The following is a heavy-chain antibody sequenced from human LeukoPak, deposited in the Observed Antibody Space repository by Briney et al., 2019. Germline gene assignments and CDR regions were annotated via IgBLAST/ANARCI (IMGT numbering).Heavy chain of an antibody. CDR1: GYTFTGYY. CDR3: ATTIFGGGFFDY. CDR2: INPNSGGT. J-gene: IGHJ4*02. D-gene: IGHD3-3*01. Sequence: ASVKVSCKASGYTFTGYYMHWVRQAPGQGLEWMGWINPNSGGTNYAQKFQGRVTITRDTSISTAYMELSRLRSDDTAVYYCATTIFGGGFFDYWGQGTLVTVSS. V-gene: IGHV1-2*02.